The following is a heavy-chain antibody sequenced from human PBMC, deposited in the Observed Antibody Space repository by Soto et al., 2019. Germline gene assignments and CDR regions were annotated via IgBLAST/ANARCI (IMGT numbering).Heavy chain of an antibody. CDR1: GFTFSTYT. D-gene: IGHD3-16*01. Sequence: GGSLRLSCAASGFTFSTYTMSWVRQTPGMRLEWVSGITDTPHYADFVQGRFTISRDISKSTLYLQMTSLRAEDTAVYYCASSPRRVGAGGNFDYWGQGTLVTVSS. J-gene: IGHJ4*02. CDR3: ASSPRRVGAGGNFDY. CDR2: ITDTP. V-gene: IGHV3-23*01.